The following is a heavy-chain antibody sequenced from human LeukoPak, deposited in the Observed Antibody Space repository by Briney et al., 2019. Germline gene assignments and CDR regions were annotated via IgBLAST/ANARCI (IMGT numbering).Heavy chain of an antibody. V-gene: IGHV4-34*01. J-gene: IGHJ2*01. CDR2: INHSGST. D-gene: IGHD1-26*01. CDR3: AREVRGSYRWYFDL. CDR1: GGSFSGYY. Sequence: SSETLSLTCAVYGGSFSGYYWSWIRQPPGKGLEWIGEINHSGSTNYNPSLKSRVTISVDTSKNQFSLKLSSVTAADTAVYYCAREVRGSYRWYFDLWGRGTLVTVSS.